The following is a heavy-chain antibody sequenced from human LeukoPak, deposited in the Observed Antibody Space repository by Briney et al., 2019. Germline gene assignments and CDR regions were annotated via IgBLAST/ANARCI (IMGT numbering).Heavy chain of an antibody. CDR2: IYYSGRS. CDR3: AELGITMIGGV. D-gene: IGHD3-10*02. Sequence: PSETLSLTCTVSGGSIGSYYWSWIRQPPGKGLEWIGYIYYSGRSNQNPSLKSRVTISLDTSKNQFSLKLSSVTAADTAVYYCAELGITMIGGVWGKGTTVTISS. J-gene: IGHJ6*04. V-gene: IGHV4-59*01. CDR1: GGSIGSYY.